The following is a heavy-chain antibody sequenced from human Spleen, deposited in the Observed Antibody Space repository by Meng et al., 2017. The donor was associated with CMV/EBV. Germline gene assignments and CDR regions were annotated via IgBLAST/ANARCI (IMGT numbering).Heavy chain of an antibody. CDR3: ARVFTSSWFDP. CDR1: SPSLSGYY. CDR2: INHSGDT. J-gene: IGHJ5*02. D-gene: IGHD2-2*01. Sequence: LTCGVYSPSLSGYYWSWIRQFPGKGLEWIGEINHSGDTKYNPSLKGRVTMSVDTSKNQFSLKLSSVTAADTAVYYCARVFTSSWFDPWGQGTLVTVSS. V-gene: IGHV4-34*01.